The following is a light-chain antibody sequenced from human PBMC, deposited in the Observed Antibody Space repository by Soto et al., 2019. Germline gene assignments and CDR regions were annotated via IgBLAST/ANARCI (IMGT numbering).Light chain of an antibody. CDR3: QQRSNWPPVT. V-gene: IGKV3-11*01. Sequence: EIVLTQSPATLSLSPGERATLSCRASQSVSSYLAWYQQKPGQAPRLLIYDASTRATGIPARFSGSGSGTYFSLPISSLEPEDFAIYYCQQRSNWPPVTFGGGTKVEIK. CDR1: QSVSSY. CDR2: DAS. J-gene: IGKJ4*01.